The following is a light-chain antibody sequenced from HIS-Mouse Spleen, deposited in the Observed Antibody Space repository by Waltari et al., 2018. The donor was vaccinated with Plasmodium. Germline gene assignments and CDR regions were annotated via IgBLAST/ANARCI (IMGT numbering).Light chain of an antibody. V-gene: IGLV2-23*01. J-gene: IGLJ3*02. CDR2: EGS. Sequence: QSALTQPASVSGSPGQSITISCPGTSRDVASYNLVSWYQQHPGKAPKLMISEGSKRPSGVSNRFSGSKSGNTASLTISGLQAEDEADYYCCSYAGSSTWVFGGGTKLTVL. CDR1: SRDVASYNL. CDR3: CSYAGSSTWV.